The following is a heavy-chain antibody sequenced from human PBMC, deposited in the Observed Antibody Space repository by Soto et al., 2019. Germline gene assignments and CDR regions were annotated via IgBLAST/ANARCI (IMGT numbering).Heavy chain of an antibody. J-gene: IGHJ4*02. CDR2: ISYDGSNK. Sequence: GWSLRLSCAASGFTFSIYGMHWVRQAPGKGLEWVAVISYDGSNKYYADSVKGRFTISRDNSKNTLYLQMNSLRAEDTAVYYCAIYSSGWYPLDYWGQGTLVTVSS. CDR3: AIYSSGWYPLDY. D-gene: IGHD6-19*01. V-gene: IGHV3-30*03. CDR1: GFTFSIYG.